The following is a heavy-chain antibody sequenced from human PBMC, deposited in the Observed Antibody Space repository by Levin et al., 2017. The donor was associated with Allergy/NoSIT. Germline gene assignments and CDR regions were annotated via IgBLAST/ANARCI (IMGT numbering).Heavy chain of an antibody. J-gene: IGHJ6*02. D-gene: IGHD2-8*01. CDR2: ISASGGST. CDR1: GFTFGSYA. CDR3: ARDGDRALMVYTVLPFYGMDV. V-gene: IGHV3-23*01. Sequence: GGSLRLSCAASGFTFGSYAMSWVRQAPGKGLEWVSTISASGGSTYYTDSVKGRFTISRDNSNNTLSLQMNSLRGEDSALYYCARDGDRALMVYTVLPFYGMDVWGQGTTVTVSS.